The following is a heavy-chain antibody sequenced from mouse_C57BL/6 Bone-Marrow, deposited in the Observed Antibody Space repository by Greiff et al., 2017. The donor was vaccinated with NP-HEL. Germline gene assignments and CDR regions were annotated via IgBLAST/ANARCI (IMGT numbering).Heavy chain of an antibody. CDR3: ARRGLLQHFDV. V-gene: IGHV5-6*02. CDR1: GFTFSSYG. J-gene: IGHJ1*03. Sequence: EVKLVESGGDLVKPGGSLKLSCAASGFTFSSYGMSWVRQTPDKRLEWVATISSGGSYTYYPDSVKGRFTISRDNAKNTLYLQMSSLKSEDTAMYYCARRGLLQHFDVWGTGTTVTVSS. CDR2: ISSGGSYT. D-gene: IGHD2-3*01.